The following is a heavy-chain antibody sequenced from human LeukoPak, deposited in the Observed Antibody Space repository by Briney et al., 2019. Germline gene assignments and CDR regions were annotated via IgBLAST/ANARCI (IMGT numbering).Heavy chain of an antibody. CDR1: GYTFTSYG. CDR3: ATDDIAVAGTNFDH. D-gene: IGHD6-19*01. J-gene: IGHJ4*02. Sequence: GASVKVSCKASGYTFTSYGISWVRQAPGHGLEWMGWISAYNGNTNYAHHLQGRVTMTTDTSTSTAYMELRSLISDDTAVYFCATDDIAVAGTNFDHWGQGTLVTVSS. CDR2: ISAYNGNT. V-gene: IGHV1-18*01.